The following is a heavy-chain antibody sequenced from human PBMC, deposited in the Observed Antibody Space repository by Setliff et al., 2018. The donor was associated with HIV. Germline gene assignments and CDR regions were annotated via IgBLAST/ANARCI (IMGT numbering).Heavy chain of an antibody. CDR1: GGSISSDTYY. V-gene: IGHV4-39*07. CDR3: AREAEQDYDVVTETLVEGAYIQF. J-gene: IGHJ1*01. Sequence: PSETLSLTCTVSGGSISSDTYYWGWIRQPPGKGLEWIGTGYYSGSTYYNPSLKSRVTISMDTSKKQFSLKLRSVTAADTAVYYCAREAEQDYDVVTETLVEGAYIQFWGQGSLVTVSS. CDR2: GYYSGST. D-gene: IGHD3-9*01.